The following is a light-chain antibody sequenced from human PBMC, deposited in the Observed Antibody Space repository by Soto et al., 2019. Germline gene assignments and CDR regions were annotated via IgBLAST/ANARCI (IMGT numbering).Light chain of an antibody. CDR2: KPS. CDR1: QTISSW. V-gene: IGKV1-5*03. CDR3: QQRYRWPPIT. J-gene: IGKJ5*01. Sequence: DIQMTQSPSTLSGSVGDRVTITCRASQTISSWLAWYQQKPGKAPKLLIYKPSTLKSGVPSRFSGSGSGTEFTLTISSLQPDDFAVYYCQQRYRWPPITFGQGTRLEIK.